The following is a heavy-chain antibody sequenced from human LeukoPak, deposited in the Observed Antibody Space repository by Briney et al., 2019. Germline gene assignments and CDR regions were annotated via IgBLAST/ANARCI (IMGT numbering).Heavy chain of an antibody. Sequence: SVKVSCKASGGTFSSYAISWVRQAPGQGLEWMGGIIPIFGTANYAQKFQGRVTITADESTSTAYMELSSLRSEDTAVYYCARRPYYSNYEGEYFDYWGQGTLVTVSS. V-gene: IGHV1-69*13. CDR2: IIPIFGTA. CDR3: ARRPYYSNYEGEYFDY. D-gene: IGHD4-11*01. CDR1: GGTFSSYA. J-gene: IGHJ4*02.